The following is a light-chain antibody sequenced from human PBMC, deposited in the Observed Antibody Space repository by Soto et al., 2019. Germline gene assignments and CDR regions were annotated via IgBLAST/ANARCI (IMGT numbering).Light chain of an antibody. Sequence: EIVLTQSPGTLSLSPGERATLSCRASQSVCSSYLAWYQQKPGQAPSLLIYGASSRATGIPYRFSGSGSGTDFTLTISRLEPDDFAVYYCQQYGSSPLYTFGQGTKLEIK. CDR2: GAS. V-gene: IGKV3-20*01. CDR1: QSVCSSY. J-gene: IGKJ2*01. CDR3: QQYGSSPLYT.